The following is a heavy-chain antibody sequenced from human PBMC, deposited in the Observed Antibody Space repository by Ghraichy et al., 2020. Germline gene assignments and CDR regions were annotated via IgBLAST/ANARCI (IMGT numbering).Heavy chain of an antibody. CDR2: ISAYNGNT. J-gene: IGHJ5*02. Sequence: ASVKVSCKASGYTFTGYGISWVRQAPGQGLEWMGWISAYNGNTDYAQRLQGRVTMTTDTSTSTAYMELRSLRSDDTAVYYCARDFTDGWFDPWGQGTLVTVSS. CDR3: ARDFTDGWFDP. V-gene: IGHV1-18*01. CDR1: GYTFTGYG.